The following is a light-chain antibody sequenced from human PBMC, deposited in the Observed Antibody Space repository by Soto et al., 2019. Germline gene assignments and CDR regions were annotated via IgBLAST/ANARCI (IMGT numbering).Light chain of an antibody. J-gene: IGKJ1*01. CDR2: RAS. Sequence: EIVLTHSPGTLSLSPWERATLYFKSSQSVSNSYLAWYQQKPGQAPRLLIYRASTRATGIPARFSGSGSGTDFTLTISSLQSEDFAVYYCHQRKSWPRTFGQGTKVDI. V-gene: IGKV3-15*01. CDR3: HQRKSWPRT. CDR1: QSVSNSY.